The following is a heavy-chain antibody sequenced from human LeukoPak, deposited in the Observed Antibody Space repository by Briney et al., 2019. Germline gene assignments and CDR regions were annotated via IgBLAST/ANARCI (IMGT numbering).Heavy chain of an antibody. J-gene: IGHJ4*02. CDR3: ARESPYCSSSTCYFDH. D-gene: IGHD2-2*01. V-gene: IGHV3-30*04. CDR2: ISDDGSNK. Sequence: PGGSLRLSCAASGFTFSHFRMHWVRQAPGKGLEWVAVISDDGSNKYCADSVKGRFTVPRDNSKNTPYLQTNSLRVEDTAVYYCARESPYCSSSTCYFDHWGQGTLVTVSS. CDR1: GFTFSHFR.